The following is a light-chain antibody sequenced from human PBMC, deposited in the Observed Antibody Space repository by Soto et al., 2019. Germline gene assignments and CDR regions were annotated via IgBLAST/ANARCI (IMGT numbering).Light chain of an antibody. Sequence: EIVLTQSPATLSLSPGERATLSCRASQSVSNFLAWYQQKPGQAPRLLISDASNRATGIPGRFSGRGSGTDFSLTISSLEPEDFALYYCQQRSNWPWTFGQWTKVEIK. J-gene: IGKJ1*01. CDR3: QQRSNWPWT. CDR1: QSVSNF. V-gene: IGKV3-11*01. CDR2: DAS.